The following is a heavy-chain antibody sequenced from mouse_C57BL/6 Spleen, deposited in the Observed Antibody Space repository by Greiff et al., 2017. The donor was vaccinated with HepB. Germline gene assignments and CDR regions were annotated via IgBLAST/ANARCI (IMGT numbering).Heavy chain of an antibody. D-gene: IGHD1-1*01. CDR2: ISSGSSTI. CDR3: ARPYGSSYLYAMDY. J-gene: IGHJ4*01. CDR1: GFTFSDYG. Sequence: EVQVVESGGGLVKPGGSLKLSCAASGFTFSDYGMHWVRQAPEKGLEWVAYISSGSSTIYYADTVKGRFTISRDNAKNTLFLQMTSLRSEDMAVYYCARPYGSSYLYAMDYWGRGTSVTVSS. V-gene: IGHV5-17*01.